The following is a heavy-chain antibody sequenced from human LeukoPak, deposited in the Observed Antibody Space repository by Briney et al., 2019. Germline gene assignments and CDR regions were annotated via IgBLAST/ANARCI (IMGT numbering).Heavy chain of an antibody. V-gene: IGHV1-2*06. CDR1: GYTFPSYF. CDR2: INPNSGGT. Sequence: ASVKVSCKASGYTFPSYFMHWVRQAPGQGLEWMGRINPNSGGTNYAQKFQDRVTMTRDTSISTAYMELSRLRSDDTAVYYCAINYYGSGSYYTPVMFDYWGQGTLVTVSS. D-gene: IGHD3-10*01. CDR3: AINYYGSGSYYTPVMFDY. J-gene: IGHJ4*02.